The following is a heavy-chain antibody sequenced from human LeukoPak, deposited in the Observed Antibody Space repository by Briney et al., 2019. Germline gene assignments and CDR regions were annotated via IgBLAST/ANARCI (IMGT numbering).Heavy chain of an antibody. CDR3: ATGGIGLDF. J-gene: IGHJ4*02. CDR1: GFTFSNAW. V-gene: IGHV3-15*07. CDR2: IKSRPAGGTI. Sequence: GGSLRLSCAGSGFTFSNAWMNWVRQAPGKGLEWVGRIKSRPAGGTIDYTAPVKGRFTISRDDSKNTAYLQMNGLKTEDTAVYYCATGGIGLDFWGQGTLVTVSS. D-gene: IGHD3-16*01.